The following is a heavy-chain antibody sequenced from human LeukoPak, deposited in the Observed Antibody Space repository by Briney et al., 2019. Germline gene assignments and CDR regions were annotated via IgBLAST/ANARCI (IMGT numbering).Heavy chain of an antibody. D-gene: IGHD6-19*01. CDR3: AKDSGSSGWPEYYFDY. CDR1: GFTFSSYN. V-gene: IGHV3-48*01. Sequence: GGSLRLSCAASGFTFSSYNINWVRQAPGKGLEWVSYISSSRRTISYADSVKGRFTISRDNAKNSLYLQMNSLRAEDTAVYYCAKDSGSSGWPEYYFDYWGQGTLVTVSS. J-gene: IGHJ4*02. CDR2: ISSSRRTI.